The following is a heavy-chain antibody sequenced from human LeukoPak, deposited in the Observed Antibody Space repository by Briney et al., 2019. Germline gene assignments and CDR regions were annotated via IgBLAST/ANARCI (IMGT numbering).Heavy chain of an antibody. CDR3: ARAGGPIAVAV. J-gene: IGHJ6*02. CDR1: GFTFSSYA. Sequence: GGSLRLSCAASGFTFSSYAMSWVRQAPGKGLEWVSAISGSGGSTYYADSVKGRFTISRDNAKNSLYLQMNSLRAEDTAVYYCARAGGPIAVAVWGQGTTVTVSS. CDR2: ISGSGGST. V-gene: IGHV3-23*01. D-gene: IGHD6-19*01.